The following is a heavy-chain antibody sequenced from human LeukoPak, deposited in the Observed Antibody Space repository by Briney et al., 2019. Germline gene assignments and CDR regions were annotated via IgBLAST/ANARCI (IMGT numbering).Heavy chain of an antibody. CDR2: IYYSGST. CDR1: GGSISSGGYY. CDR3: ASTAHLYSSSWFDY. Sequence: SETLSLTCTVSGGSISSGGYYWSWSRQHPGKGLEWIGYIYYSGSTYYNPSLKSRVTISVDTSKNQFSLKLSSVTAADTAVYYCASTAHLYSSSWFDYWGQGTLVTVSS. V-gene: IGHV4-31*03. D-gene: IGHD6-13*01. J-gene: IGHJ4*02.